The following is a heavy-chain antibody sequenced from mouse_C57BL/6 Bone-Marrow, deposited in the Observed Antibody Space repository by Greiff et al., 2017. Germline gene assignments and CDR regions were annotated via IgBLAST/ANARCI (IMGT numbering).Heavy chain of an antibody. CDR2: ISNLAYSI. J-gene: IGHJ4*01. D-gene: IGHD1-1*01. CDR1: GFTFSDYG. Sequence: EVQGVESGGGLVQPGGSLKLSCAASGFTFSDYGMAWVRQAPRKGPEWVAFISNLAYSIYYADTVTGRFTISRENAKNTLYLEMSSLRSEDTAMYYCARSPYYYGSSYYAMDYWGQGTSVTVSS. V-gene: IGHV5-15*01. CDR3: ARSPYYYGSSYYAMDY.